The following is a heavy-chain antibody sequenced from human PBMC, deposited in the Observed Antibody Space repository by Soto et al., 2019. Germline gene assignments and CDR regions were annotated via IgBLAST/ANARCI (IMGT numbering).Heavy chain of an antibody. J-gene: IGHJ4*02. CDR3: ATALVRFGELLFDY. D-gene: IGHD3-10*01. Sequence: QVQLQESGPGLVKPSETLSLTCTVSGGSISSYYWSWIRQPPGKGMEWIGYIYYSGSTNYNPSLKSRVTISVDTSKNQYSPKLSSVTAADTAVYYCATALVRFGELLFDYWGQGTLVTVSS. CDR2: IYYSGST. CDR1: GGSISSYY. V-gene: IGHV4-59*01.